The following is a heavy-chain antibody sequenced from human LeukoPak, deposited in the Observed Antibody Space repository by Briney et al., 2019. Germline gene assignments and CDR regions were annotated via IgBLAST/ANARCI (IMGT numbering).Heavy chain of an antibody. CDR3: ARQPEFSRSSNDY. J-gene: IGHJ4*02. D-gene: IGHD6-6*01. V-gene: IGHV4-39*01. CDR1: GDSISSSAYY. CDR2: MYYTGST. Sequence: SETLSLTCTVSGDSISSSAYYWGWIRQPPGKGLEWIGTMYYTGSTYCNPSLKSRVTMSVDTSDKQFSLKLSSVTAADTAVYYCARQPEFSRSSNDYWGQGTLVTVSS.